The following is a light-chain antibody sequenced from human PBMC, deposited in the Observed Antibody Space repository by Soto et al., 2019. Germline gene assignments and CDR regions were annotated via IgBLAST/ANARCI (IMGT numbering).Light chain of an antibody. J-gene: IGKJ1*01. CDR1: QSVSSS. Sequence: EIVMTQSPATLSVSPGERVTLSCRASQSVSSSLACYQQKPGQAPRLLIYGASTRAIGIPARFSGSGSETEFTLTISSLQSEDFAVYYCQQYNNWWTFGQGTKVEI. CDR2: GAS. V-gene: IGKV3-15*01. CDR3: QQYNNWWT.